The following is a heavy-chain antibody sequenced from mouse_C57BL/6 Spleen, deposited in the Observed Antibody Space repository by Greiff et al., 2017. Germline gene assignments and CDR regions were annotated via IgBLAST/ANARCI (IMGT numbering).Heavy chain of an antibody. CDR3: ARGTTWGDD. CDR1: GFTFNNTY. D-gene: IGHD1-1*01. Sequence: EVQLQQSVAELVRPGASVKLSCTASGFTFNNTYMHWVKQRPEQGLEWIGRIDPANGNTNYAPKFQGKATITADTSSNTAYLQLSSLTSEDTAIYYCARGTTWGDDWGQGTSVTVSS. V-gene: IGHV14-3*01. CDR2: IDPANGNT. J-gene: IGHJ4*01.